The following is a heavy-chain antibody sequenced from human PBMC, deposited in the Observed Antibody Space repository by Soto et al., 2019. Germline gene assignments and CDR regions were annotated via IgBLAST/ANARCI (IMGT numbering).Heavy chain of an antibody. CDR2: INPNSGGT. V-gene: IGHV1-2*02. Sequence: ASVKVSCKASGYTFTGYYMHWVRQAPGQGLEWMGWINPNSGGTKYAQFLQGRVSMTTDTSTKTAYMEVRSLRSDDTAVYYCARGGYYDSSGSRNYHYYGMNVWGQGTTVTVSS. J-gene: IGHJ6*02. CDR3: ARGGYYDSSGSRNYHYYGMNV. CDR1: GYTFTGYY. D-gene: IGHD3-22*01.